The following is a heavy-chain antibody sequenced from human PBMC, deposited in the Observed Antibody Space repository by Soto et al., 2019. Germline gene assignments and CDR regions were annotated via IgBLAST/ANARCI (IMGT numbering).Heavy chain of an antibody. CDR3: AREQRYGVWFDP. CDR2: IHYSGRT. V-gene: IGHV4-31*03. J-gene: IGHJ5*02. D-gene: IGHD3-9*01. CDR1: GGSANTDHYD. Sequence: QVQLQESGPGLVKPSQTLSLTCTVSGGSANTDHYDWSWIRQHPGKGLEWIGDIHYSGRTSYSPSLKSRATISVDTSKNHFSLKLTSVTAADTAVYFCAREQRYGVWFDPWGQGTLVTVSP.